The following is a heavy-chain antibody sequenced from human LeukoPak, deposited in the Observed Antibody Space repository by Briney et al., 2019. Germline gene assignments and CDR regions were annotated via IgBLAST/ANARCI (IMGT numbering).Heavy chain of an antibody. D-gene: IGHD3-22*01. J-gene: IGHJ4*02. V-gene: IGHV1-2*02. Sequence: ASVKVSCKASGYTFTGYYMHWVRQAPGQGLEWMGWINPNSGGTNYAQKFQGRVTMTRDTSISTAYMELSRLRSDDTAVYYCARTNYYDSSGYHGNFDYWGQGTLVTVSS. CDR1: GYTFTGYY. CDR2: INPNSGGT. CDR3: ARTNYYDSSGYHGNFDY.